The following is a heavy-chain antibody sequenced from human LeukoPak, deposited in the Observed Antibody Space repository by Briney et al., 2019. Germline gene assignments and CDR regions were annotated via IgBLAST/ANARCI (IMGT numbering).Heavy chain of an antibody. Sequence: SETLSLTCTVSGGSTSSSRYSWGWIRQPPGKGLEWIGTIYDSGSTYYNPSLKSRVTISVDTSKNQFSLKLSSVTAADTAVYYCARERARYGDFAYWGQGTLVTVSS. CDR2: IYDSGST. J-gene: IGHJ4*02. V-gene: IGHV4-39*07. D-gene: IGHD4-17*01. CDR3: ARERARYGDFAY. CDR1: GGSTSSSRYS.